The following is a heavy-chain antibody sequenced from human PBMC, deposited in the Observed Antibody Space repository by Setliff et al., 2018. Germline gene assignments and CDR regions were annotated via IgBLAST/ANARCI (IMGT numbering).Heavy chain of an antibody. V-gene: IGHV3-7*01. D-gene: IGHD1-26*01. J-gene: IGHJ4*02. Sequence: GGSLRLSCAASGFTFGDYWMNWVRQAPGKGLEGVAKIRNDGSEEYYVDSVKGRFTISRDNAQKSLYPQRNNLRAEDTAGYYCARDGRWELGVGGFDSWGQGTLVTVSS. CDR1: GFTFGDYW. CDR2: IRNDGSEE. CDR3: ARDGRWELGVGGFDS.